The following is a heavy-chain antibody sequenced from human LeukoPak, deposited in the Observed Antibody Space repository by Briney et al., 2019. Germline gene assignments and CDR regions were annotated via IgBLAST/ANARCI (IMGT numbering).Heavy chain of an antibody. Sequence: GGSLRLSCAASGFTFSSYGMHWVRQAPGKGLEWVAVIWYDGSNKYYADSVKGRFTISRDNSKNTLYLQMNSLRAEDTAVYYCAKDGGMRGAPSWGQGTLVTVSS. D-gene: IGHD1-26*01. V-gene: IGHV3-33*06. CDR3: AKDGGMRGAPS. CDR2: IWYDGSNK. CDR1: GFTFSSYG. J-gene: IGHJ5*02.